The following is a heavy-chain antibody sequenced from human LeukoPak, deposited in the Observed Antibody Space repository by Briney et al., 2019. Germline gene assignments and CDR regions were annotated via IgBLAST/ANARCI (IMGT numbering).Heavy chain of an antibody. V-gene: IGHV4-31*03. CDR2: ICYSGST. CDR1: GRSISSGGYY. J-gene: IGHJ5*02. Sequence: SQTLSLTCTVSGRSISSGGYYWRWIRKHPGRGLEWIVNICYSGSTYYNPSLKSRVTISVDTSKNQFSLKLSSVTAADTAVYYCARSLYYYGSGSHNWFDPWGQGTLVTVSS. CDR3: ARSLYYYGSGSHNWFDP. D-gene: IGHD3-10*01.